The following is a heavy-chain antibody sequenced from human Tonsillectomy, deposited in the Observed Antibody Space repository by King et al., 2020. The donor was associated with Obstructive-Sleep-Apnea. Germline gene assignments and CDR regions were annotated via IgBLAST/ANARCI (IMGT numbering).Heavy chain of an antibody. J-gene: IGHJ5*02. CDR1: GFTFSSYA. Sequence: VQLVESGGGLVQPGGSLRLSCAASGFTFSSYAMSWVRQAPWKGLAWVSAISGSGGSTYSADSVKGRFTISRENSKNTLYLQMNSLRAEDTAVYYCAKMDIKGIAAHPWFDPWGQGTLVTVSS. D-gene: IGHD6-13*01. V-gene: IGHV3-23*04. CDR2: ISGSGGST. CDR3: AKMDIKGIAAHPWFDP.